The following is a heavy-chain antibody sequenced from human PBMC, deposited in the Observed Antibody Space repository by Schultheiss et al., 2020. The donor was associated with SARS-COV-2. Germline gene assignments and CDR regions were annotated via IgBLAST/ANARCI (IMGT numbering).Heavy chain of an antibody. CDR1: GGSISSSSYY. CDR3: ARGPSLLFDY. CDR2: IYYSGST. J-gene: IGHJ4*02. V-gene: IGHV4-61*05. Sequence: SETLSLTCTVSGGSISSSSYYWGWIRQPPGKGLEWIGYIYYSGSTNYNPSLKSRVTISVDTSKNQFSLKLSSVTAADTAVYYCARGPSLLFDYWGQGTLVTVSS. D-gene: IGHD3-10*01.